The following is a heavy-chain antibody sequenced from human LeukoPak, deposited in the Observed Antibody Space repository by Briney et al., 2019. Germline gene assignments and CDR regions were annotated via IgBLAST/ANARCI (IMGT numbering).Heavy chain of an antibody. D-gene: IGHD3-22*01. CDR3: AREPPGDIYECSGSPDTFDY. CDR2: IYYSGNT. Sequence: SETLSLTCSVSGGSISSSSYYWGWIRQPPGKGLDWIGSIYYSGNTYYNQTLKSRVTISVDTSKKQFSMKLISVTAADTAVYYCAREPPGDIYECSGSPDTFDYWGQGTLVTVSS. CDR1: GGSISSSSYY. V-gene: IGHV4-39*07. J-gene: IGHJ4*02.